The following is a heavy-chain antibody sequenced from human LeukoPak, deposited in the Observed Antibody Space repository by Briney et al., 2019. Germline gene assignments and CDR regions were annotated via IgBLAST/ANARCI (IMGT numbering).Heavy chain of an antibody. D-gene: IGHD1-14*01. CDR2: LYSDGNT. CDR3: ARGVEPLAANTLAY. CDR1: GLTVITND. V-gene: IGHV3-53*01. J-gene: IGHJ4*02. Sequence: GGSLTLSCAPSGLTVITNDMTWVRQAPGKGLEWVSVLYSDGNTKYADSVQGRFTISRDNSKNTLYLQMNSLSLDDTAVYYCARGVEPLAANTLAYWGQGTLVTVSS.